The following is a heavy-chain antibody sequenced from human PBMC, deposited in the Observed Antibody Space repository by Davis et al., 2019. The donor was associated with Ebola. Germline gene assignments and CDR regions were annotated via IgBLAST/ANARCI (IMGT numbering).Heavy chain of an antibody. CDR3: ASCSIAAADPDLYYYYGMDV. CDR2: ISSSGSTI. CDR1: GFTFSDYY. D-gene: IGHD6-13*01. Sequence: GESLKISCAASGFTFSDYYMSWIRQAPGKGLEWVSYISSSGSTIYYADSVKGRFTISRDNAKNSLYLQMNSLRAEDTAVYYCASCSIAAADPDLYYYYGMDVWGKGTTVTVSS. J-gene: IGHJ6*04. V-gene: IGHV3-11*01.